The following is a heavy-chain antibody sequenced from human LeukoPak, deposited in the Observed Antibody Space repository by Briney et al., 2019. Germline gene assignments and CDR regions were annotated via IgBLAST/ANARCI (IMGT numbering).Heavy chain of an antibody. CDR2: INQDGTEK. CDR1: GFTFSTYI. Sequence: GGSLRLSCAASGFTFSTYIMNWVRQAPGKGLEWVANINQDGTEKYYVDSVRGRFTISRDNAKNSLYLQMHSLRVEDTAVYYCAKLAKYFYGSETYYFFEHWGQGTPVTASS. CDR3: AKLAKYFYGSETYYFFEH. V-gene: IGHV3-7*01. D-gene: IGHD3-10*01. J-gene: IGHJ4*02.